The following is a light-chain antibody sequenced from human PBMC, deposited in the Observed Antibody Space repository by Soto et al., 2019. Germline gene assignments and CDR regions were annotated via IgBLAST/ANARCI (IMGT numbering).Light chain of an antibody. CDR2: EDS. CDR3: CSYAGSRTLFV. J-gene: IGLJ1*01. V-gene: IGLV2-23*01. CDR1: SNDVWAYDL. Sequence: QSALTQPASVSGSPGQSITISCTGTSNDVWAYDLVSWYQHHPGKAPKCIIYEDSNRPSGVSNRFSGSKSGNTASLTMSGLQAGGEGYYYCCSYAGSRTLFVFGTGTKVTVL.